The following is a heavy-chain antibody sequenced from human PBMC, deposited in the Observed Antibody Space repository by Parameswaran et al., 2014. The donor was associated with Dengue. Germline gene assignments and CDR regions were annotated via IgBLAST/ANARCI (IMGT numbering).Heavy chain of an antibody. V-gene: IGHV2-5*02. J-gene: IGHJ6*02. CDR2: IYWDDDK. D-gene: IGHD4-11*01. Sequence: PGKALEWLALIYWDDDKRYSPSLKSRLTITKDTSKNQVVLTMTNMDPVDTATYYCAHYSNYNSPYYYGMDVWGQGTTVTVSS. CDR3: AHYSNYNSPYYYGMDV.